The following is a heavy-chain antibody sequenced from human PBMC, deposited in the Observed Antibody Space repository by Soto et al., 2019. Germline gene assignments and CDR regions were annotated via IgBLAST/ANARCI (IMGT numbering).Heavy chain of an antibody. D-gene: IGHD4-4*01. V-gene: IGHV2-5*02. CDR1: GFSLSTSGVG. J-gene: IGHJ4*02. CDR2: IYWDDDK. CDR3: GKDAAVSDYTNLDY. Sequence: GSGPTLVNPTQTLTLTCTFSGFSLSTSGVGVGWIRQPPGKALEWLALIYWDDDKRYSPSLKSRLTITKDTSKNQVVLTMTNMDPVDTAFYYCGKDAAVSDYTNLDYWGQGALVTVSS.